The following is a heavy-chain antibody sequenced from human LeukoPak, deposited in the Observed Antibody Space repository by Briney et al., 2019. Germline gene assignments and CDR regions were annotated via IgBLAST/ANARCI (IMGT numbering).Heavy chain of an antibody. D-gene: IGHD5-24*01. CDR2: MNPNSGHT. Sequence: ASVKVSCKASGYTFTSYDINWVRQATGQGFEWMGWMNPNSGHTGYAQKFQGRVTLTRDTSTSTVYMELTSLRSEDTAVYYCTREVDTINAFDIWGQGTMVTVSS. V-gene: IGHV1-8*01. CDR1: GYTFTSYD. CDR3: TREVDTINAFDI. J-gene: IGHJ3*02.